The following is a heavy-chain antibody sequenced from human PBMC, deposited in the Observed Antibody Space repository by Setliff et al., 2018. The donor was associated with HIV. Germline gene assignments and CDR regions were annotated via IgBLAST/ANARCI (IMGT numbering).Heavy chain of an antibody. CDR1: GYSFFSYS. J-gene: IGHJ4*02. CDR3: ARGKIPSWRLTMFDF. D-gene: IGHD1-1*01. Sequence: ASVKVSCKASGYSFFSYSINWVRQVAGQGLEWMGWINPGTGNTGYPQNFSGRVTMTRNTSINTVYMELSSLRSEDTAIYFCARGKIPSWRLTMFDFWGQGIPVTVSS. CDR2: INPGTGNT. V-gene: IGHV1-8*02.